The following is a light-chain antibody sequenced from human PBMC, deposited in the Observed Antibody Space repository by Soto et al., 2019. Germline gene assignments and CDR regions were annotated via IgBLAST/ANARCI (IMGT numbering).Light chain of an antibody. V-gene: IGLV2-14*01. CDR2: DVS. Sequence: QSALTHPASVSGSPGQSITISCTGTSSDVGGSIYVSWYQQPPGKAPRIIIYDVSDLPSGVSYRISGSKSGNTASLTISGLQAEDESEYCCGSYTTFNTMVFGGGTKLTVL. CDR3: GSYTTFNTMV. J-gene: IGLJ3*02. CDR1: SSDVGGSIY.